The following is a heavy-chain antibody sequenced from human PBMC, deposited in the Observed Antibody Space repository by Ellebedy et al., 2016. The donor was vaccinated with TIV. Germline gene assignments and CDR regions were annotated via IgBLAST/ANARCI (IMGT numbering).Heavy chain of an antibody. D-gene: IGHD3-16*01. J-gene: IGHJ6*02. CDR3: ARDGAIYGVDV. CDR2: LWYDGSNK. CDR1: GFTFSSFG. V-gene: IGHV3-33*01. Sequence: GESLKISCAASGFTFSSFGMHWVRQAPGKGLEWVAILWYDGSNKYYADSVKGRFTISRDNSKNTLYLQMNSLRAEDTAVYYCARDGAIYGVDVWGQGTTVTVSS.